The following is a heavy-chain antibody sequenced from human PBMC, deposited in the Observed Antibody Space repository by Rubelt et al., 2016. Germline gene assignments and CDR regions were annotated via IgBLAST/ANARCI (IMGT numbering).Heavy chain of an antibody. V-gene: IGHV4-39*01. CDR1: GGSISRSNYY. Sequence: QLQMQESGPGLVKPSETLSLTCTVSGGSISRSNYYWAWIRQPPGKGLEWIGTVYYTGTTSYNPSLKIRVTMSLETSKNQFYMNLNSVTAADTAVYYCSVLPDFDYWGQGTLVTVSS. CDR2: VYYTGTT. D-gene: IGHD4/OR15-4a*01. J-gene: IGHJ4*02. CDR3: SVLPDFDY.